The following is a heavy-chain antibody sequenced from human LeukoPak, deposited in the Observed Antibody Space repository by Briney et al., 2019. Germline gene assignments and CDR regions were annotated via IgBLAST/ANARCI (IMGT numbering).Heavy chain of an antibody. D-gene: IGHD5-12*01. Sequence: ASVKVSCMASGYTFTSYDINWVRQATGQGLEWMGWMNPNSGNTGYAQKFQGRVTMTRNTSISTAYMELSSLRSEDTAVYYCARGGYSGYGVTTPFDPWGQGTLVTVSS. CDR2: MNPNSGNT. CDR1: GYTFTSYD. J-gene: IGHJ5*02. CDR3: ARGGYSGYGVTTPFDP. V-gene: IGHV1-8*01.